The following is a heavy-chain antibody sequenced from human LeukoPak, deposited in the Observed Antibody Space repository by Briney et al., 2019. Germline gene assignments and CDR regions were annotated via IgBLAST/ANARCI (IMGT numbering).Heavy chain of an antibody. J-gene: IGHJ3*01. CDR1: GGSISSSSYY. D-gene: IGHD1-26*01. Sequence: PSETLSLTCTVSGGSISSSSYYWGWIRQPPGKGLEWIGSIYYSGSTYYNPSLKSRVTISVDTSKNQFSQKLSSVTAADTAVYYCARLGGGYYVVAFDVWGQGTMVTVSS. CDR3: ARLGGGYYVVAFDV. V-gene: IGHV4-39*01. CDR2: IYYSGST.